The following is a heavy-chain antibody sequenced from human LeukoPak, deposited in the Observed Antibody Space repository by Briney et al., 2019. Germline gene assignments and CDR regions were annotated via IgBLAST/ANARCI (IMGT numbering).Heavy chain of an antibody. CDR3: AKDRYVSLVRGVIDY. D-gene: IGHD3-10*01. CDR2: IGGSGAST. Sequence: PGGSLRLSCAASGFTFSNYAMSWVRQAPGKGLEWVSGIGGSGASTHYTDSVKGRFTISRDNSKNTLYLQMNSLRAEDTAIYYCAKDRYVSLVRGVIDYWGQGTLVAVSS. V-gene: IGHV3-23*01. J-gene: IGHJ4*02. CDR1: GFTFSNYA.